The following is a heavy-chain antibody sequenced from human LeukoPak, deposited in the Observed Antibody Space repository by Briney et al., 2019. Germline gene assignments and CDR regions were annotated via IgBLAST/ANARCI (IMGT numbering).Heavy chain of an antibody. CDR2: ISAYNGNT. V-gene: IGHV1-18*01. D-gene: IGHD2-21*02. Sequence: GSSVKVSCKASGYTFTSYGISWVRQAPGQGLEWMGWISAYNGNTNYAQKLQGRVTMTTDTSTSTAYMELRSLRSDDTAVYYCASVTAAGNFQHWGQGTLVTVSS. J-gene: IGHJ1*01. CDR1: GYTFTSYG. CDR3: ASVTAAGNFQH.